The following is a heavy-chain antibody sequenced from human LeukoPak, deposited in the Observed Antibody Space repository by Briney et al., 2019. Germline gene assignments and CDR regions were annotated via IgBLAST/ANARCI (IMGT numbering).Heavy chain of an antibody. Sequence: GRSLRLSCAASGFTFSSYAMHWVRQAPGQGLEWMGWINPNSGGTNYAQKFQGRVTMTRDTSISTAYMELSRLRSDDTAVYYCARVKAAAPVYYYYGMDVWGQGTTVTVSS. V-gene: IGHV1-2*02. CDR2: INPNSGGT. D-gene: IGHD6-13*01. CDR3: ARVKAAAPVYYYYGMDV. J-gene: IGHJ6*02. CDR1: GFTFSSYA.